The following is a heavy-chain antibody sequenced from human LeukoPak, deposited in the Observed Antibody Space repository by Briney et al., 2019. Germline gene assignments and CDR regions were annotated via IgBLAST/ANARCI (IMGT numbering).Heavy chain of an antibody. CDR2: ISSSSDYI. Sequence: GGSLRLSCAASGFTFSNYEMNWVRQAPGKGLEWVSYISSSSDYINYADSVKGRFTISRDNAKNSLYLQMNSLRAGDTAVYYCARTLWPYDAFDIWGQGTMVTVSS. CDR1: GFTFSNYE. J-gene: IGHJ3*02. D-gene: IGHD3-16*01. CDR3: ARTLWPYDAFDI. V-gene: IGHV3-48*03.